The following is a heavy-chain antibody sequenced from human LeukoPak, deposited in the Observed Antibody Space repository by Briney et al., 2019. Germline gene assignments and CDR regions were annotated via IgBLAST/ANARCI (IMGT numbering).Heavy chain of an antibody. CDR3: ARAIRHYYYYYMDV. D-gene: IGHD1-1*01. Sequence: SETLSLTCAVYGGSFSGYYWCWIRQPPGKGLEWIGEINHSGSTNYNPSLKSRVTISVDTSKNQFSPKLSSVTAADTAVYYCARAIRHYYYYYMDVWGKGTTVTVSS. CDR1: GGSFSGYY. CDR2: INHSGST. J-gene: IGHJ6*03. V-gene: IGHV4-34*01.